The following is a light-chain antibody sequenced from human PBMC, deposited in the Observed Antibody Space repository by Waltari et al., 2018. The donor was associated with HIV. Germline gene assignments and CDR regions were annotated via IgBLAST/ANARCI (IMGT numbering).Light chain of an antibody. CDR3: STHTTNDTLI. V-gene: IGLV2-14*03. CDR1: TSDFGLYDS. Sequence: QSALTQPASVSGSPGQSVTISCTGTTSDFGLYDSVSWYQQHPGNVPKVFIYEVTRRPSGVPHRFSGSRSGNTAFLTISGLQAEDEAFYYCSTHTTNDTLIFGGGTKLTVL. CDR2: EVT. J-gene: IGLJ2*01.